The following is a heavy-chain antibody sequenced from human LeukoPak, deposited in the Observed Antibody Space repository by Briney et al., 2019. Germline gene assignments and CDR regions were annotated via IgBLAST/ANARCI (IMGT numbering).Heavy chain of an antibody. CDR3: ARDTYYYDSSGRFDY. CDR1: GGSFSGYY. D-gene: IGHD3-22*01. J-gene: IGHJ4*02. CDR2: INHSGST. V-gene: IGHV4-34*01. Sequence: SETLSLTCAVYGGSFSGYYWSWIRQPPGKGLEWIGEINHSGSTNYNPSLKSRVTISVDTSKNQFSLKLSSVTAADTAVYYCARDTYYYDSSGRFDYWGQGTLVTVSS.